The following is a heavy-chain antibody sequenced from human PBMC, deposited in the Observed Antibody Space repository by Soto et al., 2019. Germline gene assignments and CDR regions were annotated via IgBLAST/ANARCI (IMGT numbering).Heavy chain of an antibody. CDR1: GFTFSSYW. Sequence: GGSLRLSCAASGFTFSSYWMSWVRQAPGKGLEWVANIKQDGSEKYYVDSVKGRFTISRDNAKNSLYLQMNSLRAEDTAVYYCARDLFKDIVVVPAADGMDVWGQGTTGTVSS. J-gene: IGHJ6*02. V-gene: IGHV3-7*01. D-gene: IGHD2-2*01. CDR3: ARDLFKDIVVVPAADGMDV. CDR2: IKQDGSEK.